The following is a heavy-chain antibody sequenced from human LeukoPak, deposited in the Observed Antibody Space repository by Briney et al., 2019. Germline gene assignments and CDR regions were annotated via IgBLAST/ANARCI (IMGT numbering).Heavy chain of an antibody. Sequence: PGGSLRLSCAASGFTFSSYDMHWVRQAPGKGLEWVAVISYDGNNKYYADSVKGRFTISRDNSKKTLYLQMNSLRAEDTALYYCVCYDNAAEYFHYWGQGTLVTVSS. J-gene: IGHJ1*01. CDR3: VCYDNAAEYFHY. D-gene: IGHD3-22*01. CDR2: ISYDGNNK. CDR1: GFTFSSYD. V-gene: IGHV3-30-3*01.